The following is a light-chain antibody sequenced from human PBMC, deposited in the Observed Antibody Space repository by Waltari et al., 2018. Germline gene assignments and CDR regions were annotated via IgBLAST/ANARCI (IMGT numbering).Light chain of an antibody. CDR2: WAS. V-gene: IGKV4-1*01. Sequence: DIVMTQSPDSLAVSLGERATIHCKSSQSVLYSSNNNYYLAWYQQKPGQPPKLLIYWASTRESGVPDRFSGSGSGTDFTLTISRLQAEDVAVYYCQQYYSTPQTFGQGTKVEIK. CDR1: QSVLYSSNNNYY. CDR3: QQYYSTPQT. J-gene: IGKJ1*01.